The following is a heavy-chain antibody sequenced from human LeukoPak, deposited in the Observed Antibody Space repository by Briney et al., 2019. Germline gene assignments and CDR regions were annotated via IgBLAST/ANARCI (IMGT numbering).Heavy chain of an antibody. V-gene: IGHV3-11*04. CDR2: ISASGDTI. Sequence: GGSLRLSCAASGFTFRNYYMTWIRQAPGKGLEWVSYISASGDTIYYGDCVRGRFTITRDNAKNSLYLDMNTLKAEDTAVYYCARDPSWEILSYFDYWGQGTLVTVSS. CDR3: ARDPSWEILSYFDY. J-gene: IGHJ4*02. CDR1: GFTFRNYY. D-gene: IGHD1-26*01.